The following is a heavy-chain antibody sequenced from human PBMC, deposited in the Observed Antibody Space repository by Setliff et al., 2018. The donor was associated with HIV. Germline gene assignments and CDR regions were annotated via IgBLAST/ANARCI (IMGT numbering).Heavy chain of an antibody. CDR1: GGSLSGYA. V-gene: IGHV1-69*13. CDR3: ARAQYQLLEPPTYNWFDP. Sequence: SVKVSCKASGGSLSGYAVSWVRQAPGRGLEWMGGIIPPFSREQYAEKFQGRLTMTADESTSTAYMELSSLRAEDTAMYYCARAQYQLLEPPTYNWFDPWGQGTLVTVPQ. CDR2: IIPPFSRE. D-gene: IGHD2-2*01. J-gene: IGHJ5*02.